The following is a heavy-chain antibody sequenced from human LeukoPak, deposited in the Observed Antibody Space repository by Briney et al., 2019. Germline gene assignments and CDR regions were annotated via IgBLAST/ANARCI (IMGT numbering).Heavy chain of an antibody. J-gene: IGHJ4*02. CDR1: GITLSNYG. Sequence: GGSLRLSCAVSGITLSNYGMSWVRQAPGKGLEWAAGISGSGGSTNYPDSVKGRFTISRDNPKKTLYLQMNSLRDEDTAVSFCAKRGVVIRVILVGFHKEAYYFDSWGQGALVTVSS. D-gene: IGHD3-10*01. CDR3: AKRGVVIRVILVGFHKEAYYFDS. V-gene: IGHV3-23*01. CDR2: ISGSGGST.